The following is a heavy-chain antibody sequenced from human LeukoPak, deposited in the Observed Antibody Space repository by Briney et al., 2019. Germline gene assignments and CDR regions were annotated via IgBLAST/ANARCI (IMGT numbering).Heavy chain of an antibody. CDR2: IGGSGGPT. V-gene: IGHV3-23*01. CDR1: GFTFSSNA. D-gene: IGHD5-12*01. CDR3: SKNGLVATTYYFDS. Sequence: GGSLRLSCAASGFTFSSNAMSWVRQAPGKGLECVSIIGGSGGPTYYADSVKGRFTISRDNSENTLFLQMNSLRAEDTALYYCSKNGLVATTYYFDSWGQGTLVTVSS. J-gene: IGHJ4*02.